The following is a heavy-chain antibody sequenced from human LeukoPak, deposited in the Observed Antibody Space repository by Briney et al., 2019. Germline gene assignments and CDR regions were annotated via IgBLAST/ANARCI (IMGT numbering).Heavy chain of an antibody. CDR1: GYTFTSYG. CDR2: ISAYNGNT. Sequence: ASVTVSCTASGYTFTSYGIGWVRQAPGQGLEWMGWISAYNGNTNYAQKLQGRVTMTTDTSTSTAYMELRSLRSDDTAVYYCARGRSGYPEGTFDYWGQGTLVTVSS. J-gene: IGHJ4*02. CDR3: ARGRSGYPEGTFDY. D-gene: IGHD5-12*01. V-gene: IGHV1-18*01.